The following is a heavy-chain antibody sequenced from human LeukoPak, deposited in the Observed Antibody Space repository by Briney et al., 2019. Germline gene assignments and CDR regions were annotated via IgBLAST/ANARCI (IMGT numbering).Heavy chain of an antibody. D-gene: IGHD3-10*01. CDR3: VPDGELLPYYFTY. CDR2: IKNKNGGRTT. CDR1: GFIFPNAW. V-gene: IGHV3-15*01. J-gene: IGHJ1*01. Sequence: PGRSLRPACAAAGFIFPNAWIDWVRHAPGKWLELVGRIKNKNGGRTTNYIALVKGRFTISRDDSRNTFYLEMDSLKTEDTAVYYCVPDGELLPYYFTYWGQGTLVSVSS.